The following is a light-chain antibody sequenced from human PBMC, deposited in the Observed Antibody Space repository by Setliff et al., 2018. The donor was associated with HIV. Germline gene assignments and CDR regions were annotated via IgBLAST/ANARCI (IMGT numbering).Light chain of an antibody. CDR2: EVR. V-gene: IGLV2-14*01. Sequence: QSVLTQPASVSGSPGQSITISCTGTSRDVGGYNYVSWYQQHPGKAPKLIIYEVRNRPSGVSSRFSGSKSGNTASLTISGLQTEDEADYYCSSHAITNTLPFGTGTKVTVL. CDR3: SSHAITNTLP. J-gene: IGLJ1*01. CDR1: SRDVGGYNY.